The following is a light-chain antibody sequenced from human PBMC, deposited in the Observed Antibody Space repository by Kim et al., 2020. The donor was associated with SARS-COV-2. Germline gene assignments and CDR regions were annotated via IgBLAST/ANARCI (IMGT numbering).Light chain of an antibody. J-gene: IGLJ3*02. CDR1: SNNVDNAG. V-gene: IGLV10-54*01. CDR3: SAWDTSLSAWV. Sequence: QPAQPTCTGNSNNVDNAGAAWLQQHQGHPPKLLSFRNNNRPSGISERLSASRSGDTASLTITGLQPEDEADYYCSAWDTSLSAWVIGGGTQLTVL. CDR2: RNN.